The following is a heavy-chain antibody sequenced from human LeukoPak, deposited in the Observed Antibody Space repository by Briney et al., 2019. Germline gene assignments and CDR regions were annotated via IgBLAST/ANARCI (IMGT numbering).Heavy chain of an antibody. CDR3: ARGSVDDTRQFQR. J-gene: IGHJ4*02. CDR1: GGSISSYY. CDR2: IYYSGST. D-gene: IGHD3-22*01. V-gene: IGHV4-59*01. Sequence: SETLSLTCTVSGGSISSYYWSWIRQPPGKGLEWIGYIYYSGSTNYNPSLKSRVTISVDTSKNQFSLKLSSVTAADTAVYYCARGSVDDTRQFQRWGQGTLVTVSS.